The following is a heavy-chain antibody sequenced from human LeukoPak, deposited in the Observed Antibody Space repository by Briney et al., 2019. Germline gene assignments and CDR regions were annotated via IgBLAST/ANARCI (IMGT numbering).Heavy chain of an antibody. CDR3: ARKRGYYHGSGSYYLFDY. Sequence: PGGSLRLSCAASGFTFSSYWMSWVRQAPGKGLEWVANIKQDGSEKYYVDSVKGRFTISRDNAKNSLYLQMNSLRAEDTAVYYCARKRGYYHGSGSYYLFDYWGQGTLVTVSS. D-gene: IGHD3-10*01. V-gene: IGHV3-7*01. CDR2: IKQDGSEK. CDR1: GFTFSSYW. J-gene: IGHJ4*02.